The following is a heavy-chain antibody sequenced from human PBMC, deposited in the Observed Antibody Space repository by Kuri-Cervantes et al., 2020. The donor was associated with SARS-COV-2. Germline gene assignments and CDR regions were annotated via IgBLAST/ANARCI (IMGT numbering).Heavy chain of an antibody. D-gene: IGHD2-15*01. V-gene: IGHV3-21*01. CDR2: ISSSNSYI. Sequence: GGSLRLSCAVSGFTFSSYGMHCVRQAPGKGLEWVSSISSSNSYIYFADSVKSRFTISGDNAKNSLYLQMNSLRAEDTAVYYCARLLVASTHYYMDFWGKGTTVTVSS. J-gene: IGHJ6*03. CDR3: ARLLVASTHYYMDF. CDR1: GFTFSSYG.